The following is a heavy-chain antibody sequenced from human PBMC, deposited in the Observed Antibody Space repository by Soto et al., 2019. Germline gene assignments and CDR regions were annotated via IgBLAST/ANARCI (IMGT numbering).Heavy chain of an antibody. Sequence: GSLRLSCAASGFTFSSYSMNWVRQAPGKGLEWVSSISSSSYIYYADSVKGRFTIPRDNAKNSLYLQMNSLRAEDTAVYYCARDCSSTSCSDYWGQGTLVTVSS. CDR2: ISSSSYI. CDR3: ARDCSSTSCSDY. D-gene: IGHD2-2*01. J-gene: IGHJ4*03. CDR1: GFTFSSYS. V-gene: IGHV3-21*01.